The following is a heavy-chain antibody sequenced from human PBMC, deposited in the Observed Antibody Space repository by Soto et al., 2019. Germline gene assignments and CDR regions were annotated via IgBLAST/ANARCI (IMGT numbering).Heavy chain of an antibody. CDR3: ARLPVTPNDAFDI. Sequence: GASVKVSCKASGGTFSSYTISWVRQAPGQGLEWMGRIIPILGIANYAQKFQGRVTITADKSTSTAYMELSSLRSEDTAVYYCARLPVTPNDAFDIWGQGTMVTVSS. CDR2: IIPILGIA. CDR1: GGTFSSYT. J-gene: IGHJ3*02. D-gene: IGHD4-17*01. V-gene: IGHV1-69*02.